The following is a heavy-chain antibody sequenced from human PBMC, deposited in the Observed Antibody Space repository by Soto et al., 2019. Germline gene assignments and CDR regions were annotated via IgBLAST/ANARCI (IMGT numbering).Heavy chain of an antibody. CDR2: IGAGGDS. CDR3: AGARQNWYLDL. CDR1: GFTFSTYD. Sequence: EMQLVESGGGLVQPGGSLRLSCAASGFTFSTYDMHWVRQAIGKGLEWVSAIGAGGDSYYAASVRGRFTISRQSAKNSLYLQMESLSVGDTDVYYCAGARQNWYLDLWGRGTLVTVSS. V-gene: IGHV3-13*01. J-gene: IGHJ2*01.